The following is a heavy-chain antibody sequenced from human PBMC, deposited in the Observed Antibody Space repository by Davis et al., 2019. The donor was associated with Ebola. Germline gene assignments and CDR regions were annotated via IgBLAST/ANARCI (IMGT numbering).Heavy chain of an antibody. CDR3: ARDPRRGSGFDY. Sequence: PGGSLRLSCAASGFTFSSYAMHWVRQAPGKGLEWVAVISYDGSNKYYADSVKGRFTISRDNSKNTLYLQMNSLRAEDTAVYYCARDPRRGSGFDYWGQGTPVTVSS. V-gene: IGHV3-30-3*01. CDR1: GFTFSSYA. CDR2: ISYDGSNK. D-gene: IGHD6-19*01. J-gene: IGHJ4*02.